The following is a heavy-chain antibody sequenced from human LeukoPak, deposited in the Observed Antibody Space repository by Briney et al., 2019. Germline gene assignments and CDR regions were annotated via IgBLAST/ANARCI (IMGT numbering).Heavy chain of an antibody. CDR3: ARGRDWKYLSHFDY. V-gene: IGHV4-39*07. CDR2: FFYSVNT. Sequence: SETLSLTCTVSGVSVSSSDYYWAWIRQPPGKRLEWVGSFFYSVNTYYNPSLKSRVIISVDTSSNQLSLKLSSVTAADTAVYYCARGRDWKYLSHFDYWGQGTLVTVSS. J-gene: IGHJ4*02. CDR1: GVSVSSSDYY. D-gene: IGHD1-7*01.